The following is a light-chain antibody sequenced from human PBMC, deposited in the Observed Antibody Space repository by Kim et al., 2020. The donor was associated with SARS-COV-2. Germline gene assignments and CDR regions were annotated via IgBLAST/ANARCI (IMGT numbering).Light chain of an antibody. CDR1: QGISSY. V-gene: IGKV1-9*01. CDR3: QQLNSYPPWT. Sequence: SVGDRVTITCRDSQGISSYLAWYQQKPGKAPKLLIYAASTLQSGVPSRFSGSGSGTEFTLTISSLQPEDFATYYCQQLNSYPPWTFGQGTKVDIK. J-gene: IGKJ1*01. CDR2: AAS.